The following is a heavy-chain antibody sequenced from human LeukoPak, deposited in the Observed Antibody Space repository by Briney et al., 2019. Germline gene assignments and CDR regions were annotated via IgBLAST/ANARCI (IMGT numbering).Heavy chain of an antibody. Sequence: SETLSLTRTVSGGSISSHYWSCLRQPPGKGLEWMGYIYYSGSTNYNPSLKSRVTISVDTSKNQFSLKLSSVTAADTAVYYCARDDSNYGMRGDAFDIWGQGTMVTVSS. V-gene: IGHV4-59*11. CDR2: IYYSGST. CDR1: GGSISSHY. CDR3: ARDDSNYGMRGDAFDI. J-gene: IGHJ3*02. D-gene: IGHD4-11*01.